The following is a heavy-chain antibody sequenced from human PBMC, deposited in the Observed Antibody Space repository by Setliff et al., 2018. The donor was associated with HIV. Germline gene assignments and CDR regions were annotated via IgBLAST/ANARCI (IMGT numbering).Heavy chain of an antibody. D-gene: IGHD3-3*01. Sequence: ASVKVSCKASGNIFIRYYIFWVRQAPGQGLGWMGNINHHTGVTRYAEKFQGRVTMTRDTSISTIYMELSRLRSDDTAVYYCARDVRDGFEEWFSTLDDGMDVWGQGTTVTVSS. J-gene: IGHJ6*02. V-gene: IGHV1-2*02. CDR2: INHHTGVT. CDR1: GNIFIRYY. CDR3: ARDVRDGFEEWFSTLDDGMDV.